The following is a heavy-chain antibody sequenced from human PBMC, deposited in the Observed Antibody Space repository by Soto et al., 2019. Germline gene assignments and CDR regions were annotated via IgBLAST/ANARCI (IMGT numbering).Heavy chain of an antibody. D-gene: IGHD5-12*01. CDR1: GYTFTSYA. V-gene: IGHV1-3*01. J-gene: IGHJ3*02. CDR2: INAGNGNT. Sequence: ASVKVSCKASGYTFTSYAMHWVRQAPGQRLEWMGWINAGNGNTKYSQKFQGRVTITRDTSASTAYMELSSLRSEDTAVYYFARFEDGYNFDIWGQGTMVTVSS. CDR3: ARFEDGYNFDI.